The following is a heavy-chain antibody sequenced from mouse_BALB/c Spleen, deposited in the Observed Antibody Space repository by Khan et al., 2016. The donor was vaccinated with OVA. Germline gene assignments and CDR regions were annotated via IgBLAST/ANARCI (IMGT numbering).Heavy chain of an antibody. CDR3: HSRGSTYWFAY. CDR1: GYSFTSYY. V-gene: IGHV1-31*01. J-gene: IGHJ3*01. D-gene: IGHD1-1*01. CDR2: IDPFNGGS. Sequence: VQLQQPGPELMKPGASVKISCKASGYSFTSYYIHWVKQSPGKTLEWIGFIDPFNGGSTYNQKFKVKATLTVDKSSSTAYMHLSSLTSEDSAVYYGHSRGSTYWFAYWGQGTLVTVSA.